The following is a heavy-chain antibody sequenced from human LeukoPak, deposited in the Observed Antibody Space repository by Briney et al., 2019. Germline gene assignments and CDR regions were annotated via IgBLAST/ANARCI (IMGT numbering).Heavy chain of an antibody. CDR1: GYTFTGYY. J-gene: IGHJ3*02. V-gene: IGHV1-2*02. CDR2: INPNSGGT. CDR3: ARDYPDVDAFDI. Sequence: GASVKVSCKASGYTFTGYYMHWVRQAPGQGLEWMGWINPNSGGTNYAQKFQGRVTMTRDTSISTAYMELSRLRPDDTAVYYCARDYPDVDAFDIWGQGTMVTVSS.